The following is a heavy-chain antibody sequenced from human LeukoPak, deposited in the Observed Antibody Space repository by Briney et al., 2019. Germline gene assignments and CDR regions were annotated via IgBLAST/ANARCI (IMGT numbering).Heavy chain of an antibody. V-gene: IGHV3-21*01. CDR3: ARKAAAGTQSDY. CDR2: ISSSSSYI. D-gene: IGHD6-13*01. CDR1: GFTFSSYS. Sequence: GGSLRLSCAASGFTFSSYSMNWVRQAPGKGPEWVSSISSSSSYIYYADSVKGRFTISRDNAKNSLYLQMNSLRAEDTAVYYCARKAAAGTQSDYWGQGTLVTVSS. J-gene: IGHJ4*02.